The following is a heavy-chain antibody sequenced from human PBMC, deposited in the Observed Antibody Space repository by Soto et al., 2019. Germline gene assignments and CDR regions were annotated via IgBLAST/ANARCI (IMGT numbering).Heavy chain of an antibody. D-gene: IGHD2-8*02. Sequence: GGSLRLSCAASGFTFSSYSMNWVRQAPGKGLEWVSSISSSSSYIYYADSVKGRFTISRDNAKNSLYLQMNSLRVEDTAVYYCAKSRVGFCTGGNCYLAYWGQGT. CDR2: ISSSSSYI. V-gene: IGHV3-21*01. CDR1: GFTFSSYS. J-gene: IGHJ4*02. CDR3: AKSRVGFCTGGNCYLAY.